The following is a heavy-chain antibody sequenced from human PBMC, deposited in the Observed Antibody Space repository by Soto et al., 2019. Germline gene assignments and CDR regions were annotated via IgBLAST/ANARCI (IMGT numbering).Heavy chain of an antibody. CDR2: ISAYNGNT. CDR1: GYTFTSYG. Sequence: QVQLVQSGAEVKKPGASVKVSCKASGYTFTSYGISWVRQAPGQGLEWMGWISAYNGNTNNAQKLQGRVTMTTDTPTSTAYMELTSLRPDDTAVYYCASFHGQDYYHMDVWGKGNTVTVSS. V-gene: IGHV1-18*01. CDR3: ASFHGQDYYHMDV. J-gene: IGHJ6*03.